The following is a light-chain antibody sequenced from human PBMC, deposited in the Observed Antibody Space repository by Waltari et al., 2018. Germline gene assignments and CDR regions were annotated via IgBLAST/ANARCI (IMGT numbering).Light chain of an antibody. CDR2: ENT. CDR3: GTWDSSLSGAV. J-gene: IGLJ7*01. CDR1: SSNIGHTY. V-gene: IGLV1-51*02. Sequence: QSVLTQPPSVSAAPGQRVTISCSGGSSNIGHTYVPWFRQFPGTAPKLLIYENTERPSGIPGRFSGSKSGTSATLDITGLQAGDEADYYCGTWDSSLSGAVFGGGTHLTVL.